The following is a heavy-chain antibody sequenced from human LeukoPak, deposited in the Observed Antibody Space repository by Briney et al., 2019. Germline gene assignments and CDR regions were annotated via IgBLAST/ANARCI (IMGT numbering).Heavy chain of an antibody. Sequence: SETLSLTCAVSDYSISSGYYWGWIRQPPAKGLEWIGSIYHSGSAYYSPSLKSRLTISVDTSKNQFSLKLSSVTAADTAMYYCTRHMGPYYYDSSGVDYWGQGTLVTVSS. J-gene: IGHJ4*02. V-gene: IGHV4-38-2*01. CDR3: TRHMGPYYYDSSGVDY. CDR1: DYSISSGYY. D-gene: IGHD3-22*01. CDR2: IYHSGSA.